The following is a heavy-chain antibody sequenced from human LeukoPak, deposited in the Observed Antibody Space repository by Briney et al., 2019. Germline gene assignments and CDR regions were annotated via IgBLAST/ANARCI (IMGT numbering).Heavy chain of an antibody. CDR2: IYPGDSDT. Sequence: GESLKISCKGSGYSFTSYWIGWVRQMPGEGLEWMGIIYPGDSDTRYSPSFQGQVTISADKSISTAYLQWSSLKASDTAMYYCARPWMAFDWGVDYWGQGTLVTVSS. CDR1: GYSFTSYW. J-gene: IGHJ4*02. D-gene: IGHD3-9*01. CDR3: ARPWMAFDWGVDY. V-gene: IGHV5-51*01.